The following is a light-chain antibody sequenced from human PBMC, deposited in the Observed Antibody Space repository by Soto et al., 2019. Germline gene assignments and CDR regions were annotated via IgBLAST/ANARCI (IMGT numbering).Light chain of an antibody. Sequence: EIVMTQSPATLSVSPGERATLSCRASQSVSSNLAWYQQKPGQAPRLLIYGASTRATGIPARFSGSESGTEFTLTISSRQSEDFAVYYGQQYNHSPRTFRGGTKVELK. J-gene: IGKJ4*02. CDR2: GAS. CDR3: QQYNHSPRT. CDR1: QSVSSN. V-gene: IGKV3-15*01.